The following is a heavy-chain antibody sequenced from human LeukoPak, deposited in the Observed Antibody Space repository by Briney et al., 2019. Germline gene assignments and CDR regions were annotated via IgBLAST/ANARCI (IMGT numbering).Heavy chain of an antibody. V-gene: IGHV3-23*01. CDR2: ISASGDST. CDR1: GFTFSSYA. D-gene: IGHD2-2*01. Sequence: GGSLRLSCAASGFTFSSYAMSWVRQAPGKGPEWVSSISASGDSTYYIDSVKGRFTISRDNAKNSLYLQMNSLRAEDTAVYYCARYCSSTSCRNPDYWGQGTLVTVSS. CDR3: ARYCSSTSCRNPDY. J-gene: IGHJ4*02.